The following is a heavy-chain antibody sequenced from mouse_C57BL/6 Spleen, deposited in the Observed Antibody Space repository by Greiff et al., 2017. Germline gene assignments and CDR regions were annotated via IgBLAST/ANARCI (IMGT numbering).Heavy chain of an antibody. D-gene: IGHD2-2*01. CDR2: INPNNGGT. J-gene: IGHJ2*01. V-gene: IGHV1-26*01. Sequence: EVQLQQSGPELVKPGASVKISCKASGYTFTDYYMNWVKQSHGKSLEWIGDINPNNGGTSYNQKFKGKATLTVDKSSSTAYMELRSLTSEDSAVYYCARAGNGYGDYWGQGTTLTVSS. CDR3: ARAGNGYGDY. CDR1: GYTFTDYY.